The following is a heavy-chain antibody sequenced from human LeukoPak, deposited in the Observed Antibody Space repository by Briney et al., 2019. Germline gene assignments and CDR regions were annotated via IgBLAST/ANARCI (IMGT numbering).Heavy chain of an antibody. D-gene: IGHD6-19*01. CDR2: IYHSGST. Sequence: SETLSLTCTVSDYSISSGYFWGWIRQSPGKGLEWIGSIYHSGSTYYNPSLKGRVTISVDTSKNDFSLKLSSVTAADTAVYYCARWAAVAGNFDYWGQGTLVTVSS. V-gene: IGHV4-38-2*02. CDR1: DYSISSGYF. J-gene: IGHJ4*02. CDR3: ARWAAVAGNFDY.